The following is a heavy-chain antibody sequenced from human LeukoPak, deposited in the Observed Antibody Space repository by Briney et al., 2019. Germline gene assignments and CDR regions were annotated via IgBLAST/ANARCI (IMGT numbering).Heavy chain of an antibody. J-gene: IGHJ4*02. CDR1: GFTVSSNY. D-gene: IGHD2-15*01. V-gene: IGHV3-53*01. Sequence: GGSLRLSCAASGFTVSSNYMSWVRQAPGKGLEWGSVIYSGVSTYYADSVKGRVTISRDNSKNTLYLQMNSLRAEDTAVYYCARSYCSGGSCYSGPFDYWGQGTLVTVSS. CDR2: IYSGVST. CDR3: ARSYCSGGSCYSGPFDY.